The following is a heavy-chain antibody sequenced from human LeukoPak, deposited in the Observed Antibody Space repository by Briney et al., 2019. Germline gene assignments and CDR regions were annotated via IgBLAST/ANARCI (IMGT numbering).Heavy chain of an antibody. V-gene: IGHV3-23*01. CDR2: IYENGGTT. J-gene: IGHJ4*02. CDR3: AKDFRIGYSAHFDY. D-gene: IGHD2-21*01. CDR1: GFTFRSHA. Sequence: GGSLRLSCVGSGFTFRSHAMSWVRQAPEKGLEFVSGIYENGGTTYYADSVKGRFSISRDNSKSTLYLQLDSLRGEDTAVYYCAKDFRIGYSAHFDYWGQGALVTVSS.